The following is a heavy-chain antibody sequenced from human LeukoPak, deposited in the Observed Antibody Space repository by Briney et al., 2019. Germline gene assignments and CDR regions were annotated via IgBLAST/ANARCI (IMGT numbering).Heavy chain of an antibody. J-gene: IGHJ4*02. CDR3: AKEAKHGRDFWSGTGSYFDY. Sequence: QTGGSLRLSCAASGFTFTNYGMHWVRQAPGKGLEWVAVIWYDGTNENYADSVKGRFTISRDNYKNTLYLQMNSLRAEDTALYYCAKEAKHGRDFWSGTGSYFDYWGQGTLVTVSS. CDR2: IWYDGTNE. D-gene: IGHD3-3*01. V-gene: IGHV3-33*06. CDR1: GFTFTNYG.